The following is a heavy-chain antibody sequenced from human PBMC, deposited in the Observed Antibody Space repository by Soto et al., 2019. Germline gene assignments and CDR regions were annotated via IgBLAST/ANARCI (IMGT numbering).Heavy chain of an antibody. CDR1: GGSISSGGYY. J-gene: IGHJ4*02. CDR2: IYYSGST. Sequence: QVQLQESGPGLVKPSQTLSLTCTVSGGSISSGGYYWNWIRQHPGKGLEWIGYIYYSGSTYYNPSLKSRVTISVDTSKNQFSLKVKSVTAADTAVYYCARGGMIMFGGVIVPFHYWGQGTLVTVSS. CDR3: ARGGMIMFGGVIVPFHY. V-gene: IGHV4-31*03. D-gene: IGHD3-16*02.